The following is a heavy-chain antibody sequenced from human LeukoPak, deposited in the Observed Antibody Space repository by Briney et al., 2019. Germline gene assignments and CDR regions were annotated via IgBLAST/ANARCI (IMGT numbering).Heavy chain of an antibody. V-gene: IGHV4-38-2*02. CDR2: IYHSGST. CDR1: GYSISSGYY. D-gene: IGHD3-22*01. CDR3: ARDSLILARDYYDSSGYYSKGFDY. J-gene: IGHJ4*02. Sequence: SETLSLTCTVSGYSISSGYYWGWIRQPPGKGLEWIGSIYHSGSTYYNPSLKSRVTISVDTSKNQFSLKLSSVTAADTAVYYCARDSLILARDYYDSSGYYSKGFDYWGQGTLVTVSS.